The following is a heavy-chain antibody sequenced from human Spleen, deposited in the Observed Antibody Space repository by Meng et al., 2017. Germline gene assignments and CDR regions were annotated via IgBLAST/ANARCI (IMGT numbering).Heavy chain of an antibody. V-gene: IGHV1-18*01. Sequence: QAQLLQAGGVSKKPGTSVLTSCKASGYTSASYGISWFRQAPGQGLEWLGWFVSNADTYPAQKFQRRVTMTRDTHTSTDFMELRSLRFDDTAAYYCARGTPGRSYSDYWGQGTLVTVSS. D-gene: IGHD3-10*01. CDR2: FVSNADT. J-gene: IGHJ4*02. CDR1: GYTSASYG. CDR3: ARGTPGRSYSDY.